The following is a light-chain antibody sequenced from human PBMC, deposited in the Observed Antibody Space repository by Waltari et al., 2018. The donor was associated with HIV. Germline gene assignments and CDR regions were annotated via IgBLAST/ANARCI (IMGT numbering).Light chain of an antibody. CDR2: KAS. J-gene: IGKJ2*01. V-gene: IGKV1-5*03. CDR3: QQYNSHSYA. Sequence: DVQMTQSPSTLSAGVGDKVTITCRASQIINNWLAWYQQNPGKPPKFLIYKASYLESGVPSRFSGSVSGTDFTLIIDSLQPDDFATYYCQQYNSHSYAFGQGT. CDR1: QIINNW.